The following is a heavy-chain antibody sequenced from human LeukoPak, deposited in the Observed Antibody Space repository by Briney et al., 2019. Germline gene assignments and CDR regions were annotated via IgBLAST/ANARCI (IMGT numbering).Heavy chain of an antibody. CDR2: FSYSGST. D-gene: IGHD6-19*01. V-gene: IGHV4-59*01. Sequence: SETLSLTCSVSGGSISTYYWNWIRQPPGKGLEWIGYFSYSGSTNYNPSLKSRVTISVDTSKNQFSLKLRSVTAADTAMYYCARDPWYSSGYPSYHYYYMDVWGKGTTVTVSS. J-gene: IGHJ6*03. CDR1: GGSISTYY. CDR3: ARDPWYSSGYPSYHYYYMDV.